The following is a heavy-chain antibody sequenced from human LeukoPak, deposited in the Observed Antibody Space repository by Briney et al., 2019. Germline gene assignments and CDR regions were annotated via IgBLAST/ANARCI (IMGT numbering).Heavy chain of an antibody. CDR2: ISGSGGST. J-gene: IGHJ4*02. Sequence: GSLRLSCAASGFTFSSCAMHWVRQAPGKGLEWVSAISGSGGSTYYADSVKGRFTISRDNSKNTLYLQMNSLRAEDTAVYYCAKEPYDSSGYEYYFDYWGQGTLVTVSS. CDR3: AKEPYDSSGYEYYFDY. CDR1: GFTFSSCA. V-gene: IGHV3-23*01. D-gene: IGHD3-22*01.